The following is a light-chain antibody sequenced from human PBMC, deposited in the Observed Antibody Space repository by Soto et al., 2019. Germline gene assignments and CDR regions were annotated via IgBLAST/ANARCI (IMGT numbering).Light chain of an antibody. J-gene: IGKJ1*01. V-gene: IGKV1-5*03. CDR3: QHYDGYSPWT. CDR1: QNIDQW. CDR2: KAS. Sequence: DVQMTQSPSTLSASIGDRVTITCRASQNIDQWLAWFQQKPGKAPKVLIYKASTLQTGVPSRFSASGSATEFTLTISSLQPDDFATYYCQHYDGYSPWTFGQGTKVDI.